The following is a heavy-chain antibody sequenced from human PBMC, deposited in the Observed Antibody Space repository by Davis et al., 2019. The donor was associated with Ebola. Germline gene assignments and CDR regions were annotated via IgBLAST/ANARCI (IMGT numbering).Heavy chain of an antibody. J-gene: IGHJ3*02. CDR2: IYYSGST. V-gene: IGHV4-39*01. CDR1: GGSISSSSYY. CDR3: ARPNRYYYDSSGYYGIDAFDI. D-gene: IGHD3-22*01. Sequence: GSLRLSCTVSGGSISSSSYYWGWIRQPPGKGLEWIGSIYYSGSTYYNPSLKSRVTISVDTSKNQFSLKLSSVTAADTAVYYCARPNRYYYDSSGYYGIDAFDIWGQGTMVTVSS.